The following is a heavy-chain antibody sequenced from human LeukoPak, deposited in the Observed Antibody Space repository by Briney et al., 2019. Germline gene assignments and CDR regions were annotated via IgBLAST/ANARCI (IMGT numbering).Heavy chain of an antibody. D-gene: IGHD5-18*01. CDR1: RGTIGSFY. CDR3: ARHDRGTAMVLDAVDI. CDR2: IYLTGAT. V-gene: IGHV4-59*08. J-gene: IGHJ3*02. Sequence: SETLSLTCTVSRGTIGSFYWSWIRQSSGNRLEWIGSIYLTGATNYNPSLKTRVTISLNTAKTQLFLKLNSVTAADTALYYCARHDRGTAMVLDAVDIWGQGTMVTVSS.